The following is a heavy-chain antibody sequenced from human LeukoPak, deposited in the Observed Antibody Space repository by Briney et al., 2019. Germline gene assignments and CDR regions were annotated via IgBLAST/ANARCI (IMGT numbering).Heavy chain of an antibody. CDR3: ARGVRDSSGWYGGRISAYIYYFDY. Sequence: SETLSLTCAVYGGSFSGYYWSWIRQHPGKGLEWIGEINHSGSTNYNPSLKSRVTISVDTSKNQFSLKLSSVTAADTAVYYCARGVRDSSGWYGGRISAYIYYFDYWGQGTLVTVSS. CDR1: GGSFSGYY. J-gene: IGHJ4*02. D-gene: IGHD6-19*01. CDR2: INHSGST. V-gene: IGHV4-34*01.